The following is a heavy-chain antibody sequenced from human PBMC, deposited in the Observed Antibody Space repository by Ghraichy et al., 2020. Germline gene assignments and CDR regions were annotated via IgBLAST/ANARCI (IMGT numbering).Heavy chain of an antibody. J-gene: IGHJ4*02. V-gene: IGHV4-34*01. Sequence: ESLNISCAVYGGSFSGYYWSWIRQPPGKGLEWIGEINHSGSTNYNPSLKSRVTISVDTSKNQFSLKLSSVTAADTAVYYCARVYYGSFLFDYWGQGTLVTVSS. CDR1: GGSFSGYY. D-gene: IGHD3-10*01. CDR2: INHSGST. CDR3: ARVYYGSFLFDY.